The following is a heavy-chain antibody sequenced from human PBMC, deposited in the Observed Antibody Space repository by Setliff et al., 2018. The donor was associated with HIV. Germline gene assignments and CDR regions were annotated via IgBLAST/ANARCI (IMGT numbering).Heavy chain of an antibody. J-gene: IGHJ4*02. D-gene: IGHD3-16*02. Sequence: SETLSLTCTVSGDSISSCYWNWIRQPPGKGLEWIGYIYDSGSTNYNPSLKSRVTISVDTSRNQFSLKLSSVTAADTAVYFCARGAPYDYVWGSYRHFDYWGQGTLVTVSS. CDR1: GDSISSCY. CDR2: IYDSGST. CDR3: ARGAPYDYVWGSYRHFDY. V-gene: IGHV4-59*01.